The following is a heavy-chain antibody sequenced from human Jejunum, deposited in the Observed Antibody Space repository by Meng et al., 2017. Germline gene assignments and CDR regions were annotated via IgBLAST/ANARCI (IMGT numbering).Heavy chain of an antibody. CDR1: GGSISDYY. V-gene: IGHV4-34*01. CDR3: ARGNEYSNYGADF. J-gene: IGHJ4*02. CDR2: INDSGST. D-gene: IGHD4-11*01. Sequence: QVKLQQWVAGRLKPSETLSLTCAVYGGSISDYYWTWIRQPTGKGLEWIGEINDSGSTNYNPSLKSRVTISVDTSKSQFYLRVSSVTAADTAVYYCARGNEYSNYGADFWGQGTLVTVSS.